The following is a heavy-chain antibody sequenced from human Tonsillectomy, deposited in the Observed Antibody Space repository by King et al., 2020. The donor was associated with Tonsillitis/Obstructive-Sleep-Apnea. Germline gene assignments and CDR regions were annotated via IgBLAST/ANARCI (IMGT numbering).Heavy chain of an antibody. D-gene: IGHD6-25*01. V-gene: IGHV4-39*01. CDR1: GDSFSTTTYY. CDR2: IYHGGDT. J-gene: IGHJ3*02. CDR3: ARRSSVLPFDGFDI. Sequence: LQLQESGPGLVKPSETLSLNCTFSGDSFSTTTYYWAWVRQPPGKGLEWIGTIYHGGDTYYHPSLGSRFTISLDTSQRQVPLKLTTVTAADTAVYYCARRSSVLPFDGFDIWGQGTLVTVSS.